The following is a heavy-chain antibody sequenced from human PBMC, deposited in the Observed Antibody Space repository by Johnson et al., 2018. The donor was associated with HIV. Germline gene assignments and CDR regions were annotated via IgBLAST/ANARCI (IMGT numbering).Heavy chain of an antibody. CDR2: IKTDGSDT. CDR3: TTGPLRSSRGAFDI. J-gene: IGHJ3*02. Sequence: VQLVESGGGVVRPGGSLRLSCAASGFIFSNYWMHWVRQAPGKGLIWVACIKTDGSDTNYADSVKGRFTISRDNAKNTVYLQMDSLRDEDTAVYYCTTGPLRSSRGAFDIWGQGTMVTVSS. CDR1: GFIFSNYW. D-gene: IGHD2-2*01. V-gene: IGHV3-74*02.